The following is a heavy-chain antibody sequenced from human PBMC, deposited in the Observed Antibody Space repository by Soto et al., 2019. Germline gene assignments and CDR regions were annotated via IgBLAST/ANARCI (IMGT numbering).Heavy chain of an antibody. Sequence: QITLNESGPTVVRPTETLTLTCRFSGFSLTTSGVGVGWIRQSPGKAPEWLALIYWDVDKRYSASLKSMLTITKDTSKNQVVLTVSDLDPTDTATYYCAHRVLRTVFGLVTTTAIYFDFWGQGTPVAVSS. CDR1: GFSLTTSGVG. CDR3: AHRVLRTVFGLVTTTAIYFDF. CDR2: IYWDVDK. V-gene: IGHV2-5*02. J-gene: IGHJ4*02. D-gene: IGHD3-3*01.